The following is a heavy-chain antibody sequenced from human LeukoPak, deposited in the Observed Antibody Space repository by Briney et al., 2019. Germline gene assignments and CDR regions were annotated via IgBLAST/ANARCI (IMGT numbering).Heavy chain of an antibody. CDR3: ARAMVRGVIDDY. D-gene: IGHD3-10*01. CDR2: ISSSGSTI. Sequence: GGSLRLSCAASGFTLSSYEMNWVRQAPGKGLEWVSYISSSGSTIYYADSVKGRFTISRDNAKNSLYLQMNSLRAEDTAVYYCARAMVRGVIDDYWGQGTLVTVSS. CDR1: GFTLSSYE. V-gene: IGHV3-48*03. J-gene: IGHJ4*02.